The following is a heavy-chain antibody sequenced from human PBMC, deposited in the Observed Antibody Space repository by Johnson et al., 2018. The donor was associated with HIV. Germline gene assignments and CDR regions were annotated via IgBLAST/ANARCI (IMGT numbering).Heavy chain of an antibody. V-gene: IGHV3-23*04. CDR3: ARAGQLPEDAFDI. CDR2: ISGSGGST. Sequence: MQLVESGGGAVQTGRSLRLSCAASGFTFSTYAMSWVRQAPGKGLEWVSGISGSGGSTYYADPVKGRFTISRDNSKNTLYLQMNSLRAEDTAVYYCARAGQLPEDAFDIWGQGTMVTVSS. J-gene: IGHJ3*02. CDR1: GFTFSTYA. D-gene: IGHD1-7*01.